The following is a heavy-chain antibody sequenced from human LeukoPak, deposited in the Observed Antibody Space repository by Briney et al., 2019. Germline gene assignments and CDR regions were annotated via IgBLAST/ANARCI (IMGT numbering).Heavy chain of an antibody. CDR3: ARGEGFLEWLSIFDY. CDR1: GFTFSSYA. J-gene: IGHJ4*02. Sequence: PGGSLRLSRAASGFTFSSYAMHWVRQAPGKGLEWVAVISYDGSNKYYADSVKGRFTISRDNSKNTLYLQMNSLRAEDTAVCYCARGEGFLEWLSIFDYWGQGTLVTVSS. D-gene: IGHD3-3*01. CDR2: ISYDGSNK. V-gene: IGHV3-30-3*01.